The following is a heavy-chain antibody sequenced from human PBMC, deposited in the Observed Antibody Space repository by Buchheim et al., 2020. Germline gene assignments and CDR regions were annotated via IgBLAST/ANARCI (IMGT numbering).Heavy chain of an antibody. D-gene: IGHD3-22*01. CDR3: ARVHYYYDSSGHHLYWYFDL. V-gene: IGHV3-48*02. CDR1: GFTFSSYS. J-gene: IGHJ2*01. CDR2: ISSSSSTI. Sequence: EVQLVESGGGLVQPGGSLRLSCAASGFTFSSYSMNWVRQAPGKGLEWVSYISSSSSTIYYADSVKGRFTISRDNAKNSLYLQMNSLRDEDTAVYYCARVHYYYDSSGHHLYWYFDLWGRGTL.